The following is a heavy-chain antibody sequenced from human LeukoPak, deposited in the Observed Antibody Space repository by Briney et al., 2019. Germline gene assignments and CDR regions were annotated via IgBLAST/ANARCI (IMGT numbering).Heavy chain of an antibody. J-gene: IGHJ4*02. Sequence: PGGSLRLSCAASGFTFIIYTMNWVRQAPGKGLEWVSSITGSGSYTYYADSVKGRFTISRDNAKNSLYLQINSLRDEDTAVYYCARACSLPRYSGSWVWGQGTLVTVS. D-gene: IGHD5-12*01. CDR1: GFTFIIYT. CDR3: ARACSLPRYSGSWV. CDR2: ITGSGSYT. V-gene: IGHV3-21*04.